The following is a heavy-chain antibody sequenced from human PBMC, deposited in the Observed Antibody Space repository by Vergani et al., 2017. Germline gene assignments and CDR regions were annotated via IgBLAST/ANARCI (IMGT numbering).Heavy chain of an antibody. D-gene: IGHD3-22*01. CDR3: ARNPGLSPGWLLLAEFDY. CDR1: GYSISSGYY. V-gene: IGHV4-38-2*02. J-gene: IGHJ4*02. CDR2: IYHSGST. Sequence: QVQLQESGPGLVKPSETLSLTCTVSGYSISSGYYWGWIRQPPGKGLEWIGSIYHSGSTYYNPSLKSRVTISVDTSKNQFSLKLSSVTAADTAVYYCARNPGLSPGWLLLAEFDYWGQGTLVTVSS.